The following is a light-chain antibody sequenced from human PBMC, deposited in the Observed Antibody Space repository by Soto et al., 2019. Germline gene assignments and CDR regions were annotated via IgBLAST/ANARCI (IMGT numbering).Light chain of an antibody. J-gene: IGLJ1*01. CDR1: SSDVGGHNY. Sequence: QSALTQPASVSASPGQSITISCTGTSSDVGGHNYVSWYQQHPGKAPKLMIYEVTNRPSGVSNRFSGSKSGNTASLTISGLQAEDEADYYCSSYPIINTRVFGTGTKVTVL. CDR2: EVT. CDR3: SSYPIINTRV. V-gene: IGLV2-14*01.